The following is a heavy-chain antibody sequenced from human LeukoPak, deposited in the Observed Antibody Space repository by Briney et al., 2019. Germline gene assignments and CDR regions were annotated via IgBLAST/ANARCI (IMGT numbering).Heavy chain of an antibody. CDR2: ISHDERKK. CDR3: ARGWFGDLFDY. D-gene: IGHD3-10*01. V-gene: IGHV3-30*04. J-gene: IGHJ4*02. CDR1: GFTFSRSA. Sequence: GGSLRLSCAASGFTFSRSAMHWVRQAPGKGLEWVTVISHDERKKYYADSVKGRFTISRDISRNTLFLQMNSLRAEDTAVYYCARGWFGDLFDYWGQGTLVTVSS.